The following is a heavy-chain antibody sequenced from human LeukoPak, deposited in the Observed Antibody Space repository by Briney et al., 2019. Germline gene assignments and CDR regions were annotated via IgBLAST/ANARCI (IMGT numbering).Heavy chain of an antibody. CDR1: GFTFSTYG. J-gene: IGHJ4*02. CDR2: VRYDGSDK. D-gene: IGHD6-19*01. CDR3: AKEAVAGLYYFDY. V-gene: IGHV3-30*02. Sequence: PGGSLRLSCAASGFTFSTYGMHWVRQAPGKGLEWVAFVRYDGSDKYYVDSVKGRFTISRDNSRNTLYLQMNSLRAEDAAVYYCAKEAVAGLYYFDYWGQGTLVTVSS.